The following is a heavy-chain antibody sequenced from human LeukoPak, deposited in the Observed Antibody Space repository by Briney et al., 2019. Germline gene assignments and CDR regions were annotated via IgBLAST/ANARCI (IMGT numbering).Heavy chain of an antibody. CDR1: GFTFSGCA. Sequence: GGSLRLSCPASGFTFSGCAIHWVRQSSGKGLEWVGHIDKKDNFHATAYAASVQGRFSISRDDSKNTAFLHMNSLKTEDMALYYCTRDSGTYNWLDPWGQGTLVTVSS. CDR3: TRDSGTYNWLDP. CDR2: IDKKDNFHAT. J-gene: IGHJ5*02. V-gene: IGHV3-73*01. D-gene: IGHD1-26*01.